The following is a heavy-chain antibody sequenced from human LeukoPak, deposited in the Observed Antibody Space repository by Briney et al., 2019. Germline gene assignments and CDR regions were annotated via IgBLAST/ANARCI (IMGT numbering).Heavy chain of an antibody. CDR1: GGSISSSSHY. D-gene: IGHD2/OR15-2a*01. CDR2: IYYSGST. CDR3: ARQIVGYYYYYMDV. Sequence: PSETVSLTCTVSGGSISSSSHYWGWIRQPPGKGLEWIGSIYYSGSTYYNLSLKSRVTISVDTSKNQFSLKLSSVTAADTAVYYCARQIVGYYYYYMDVWGKGTTVTVSS. J-gene: IGHJ6*03. V-gene: IGHV4-39*01.